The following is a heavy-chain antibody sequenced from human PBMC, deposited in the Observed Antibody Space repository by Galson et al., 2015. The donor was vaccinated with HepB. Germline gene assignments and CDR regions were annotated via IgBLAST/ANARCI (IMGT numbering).Heavy chain of an antibody. CDR1: GFTFSSYA. Sequence: SLRLSCAPSGFTFSSYALSWVRQAPAKGLEWVSAISGSGGSTYYADSVKGRFTISRDNSKNTLYLQMNSLRAEDTSVYYCAKASGRDFWPYAASCSDPWGQGTLVTVSS. CDR3: AKASGRDFWPYAASCSDP. V-gene: IGHV3-23*01. J-gene: IGHJ5*02. CDR2: ISGSGGST. D-gene: IGHD3-3*01.